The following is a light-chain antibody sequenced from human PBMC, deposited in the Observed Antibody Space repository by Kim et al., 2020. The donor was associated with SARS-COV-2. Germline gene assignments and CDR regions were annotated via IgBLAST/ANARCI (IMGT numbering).Light chain of an antibody. CDR2: GAS. V-gene: IGKV3-20*01. CDR1: RSFYMSN. CDR3: QQYGAAPIT. J-gene: IGKJ5*01. Sequence: DIVLTQSPGTLSLSPGERATLSCRASRSFYMSNLAWYHQKPGQAPRLLIYGASNRATGIPDRISGSGSGTDFTLTISRLEPGDFAVYYCQQYGAAPITFGQGTRLEIK.